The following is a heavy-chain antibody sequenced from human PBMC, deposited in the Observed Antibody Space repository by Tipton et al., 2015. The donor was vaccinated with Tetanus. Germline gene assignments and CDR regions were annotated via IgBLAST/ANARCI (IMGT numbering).Heavy chain of an antibody. CDR3: AKDYLNDYVWGSYRPRAFDI. CDR1: GFTFSSYS. Sequence: SLRLSCAASGFTFSSYSMNWVRQAPGKGLEWVSYISSSSSTIYYADSVKGRFTISRDNAKNSLYLQMNSLRDEDTAVYYCAKDYLNDYVWGSYRPRAFDIWGQGTMVTVSS. CDR2: ISSSSSTI. D-gene: IGHD3-16*02. V-gene: IGHV3-48*02. J-gene: IGHJ3*02.